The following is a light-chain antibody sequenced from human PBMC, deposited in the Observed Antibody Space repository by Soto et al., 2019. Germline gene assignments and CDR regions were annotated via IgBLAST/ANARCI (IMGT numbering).Light chain of an antibody. CDR1: SSDVGGYNY. V-gene: IGLV2-14*01. CDR2: DVS. CDR3: SSYTSSSTPV. J-gene: IGLJ1*01. Sequence: ALTQPASVSGSPGQSITIFCTGTSSDVGGYNYVSWYQQHPGKAPKLMIYDVSNRPSGVSNRFSGSKSGNTASLTISGLQAEDEADYYCSSYTSSSTPVFGTGTKVTVL.